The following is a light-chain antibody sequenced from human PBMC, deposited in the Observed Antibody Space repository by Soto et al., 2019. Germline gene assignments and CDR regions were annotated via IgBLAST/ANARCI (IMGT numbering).Light chain of an antibody. Sequence: EIVLTQSPATLSLSPGERATLSCRASQSVSTYVAWYQQRPGQAPRLLIYDASNRATGIPARFSGSGSGTDFTLTISSLEPEDSAVYYCQQRSNWPPLTFGGGTKVEI. V-gene: IGKV3-11*01. CDR1: QSVSTY. CDR2: DAS. J-gene: IGKJ4*01. CDR3: QQRSNWPPLT.